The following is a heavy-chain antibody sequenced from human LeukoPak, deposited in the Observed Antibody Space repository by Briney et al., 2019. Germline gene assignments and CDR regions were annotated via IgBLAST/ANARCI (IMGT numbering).Heavy chain of an antibody. J-gene: IGHJ4*02. CDR1: GFTFSSYA. CDR2: ISYDGSNK. CDR3: ARGPSGWLDY. V-gene: IGHV3-30-3*01. Sequence: AGGSLRLSCAAPGFTFSSYAMHWVRQAPGKGLEWVAVISYDGSNKYYADSVKGRFTISRDNSKNTLYLQMNSLRAEDTAVYYCARGPSGWLDYWGQGTLVTVSS. D-gene: IGHD6-19*01.